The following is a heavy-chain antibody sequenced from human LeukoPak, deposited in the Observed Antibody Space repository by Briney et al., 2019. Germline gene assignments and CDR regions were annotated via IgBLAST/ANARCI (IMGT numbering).Heavy chain of an antibody. D-gene: IGHD3-9*01. CDR3: ARDNFPLVRYFDWLSGWYFDL. CDR2: IYYSGST. J-gene: IGHJ2*01. Sequence: SETLSLTCTVSGGSISSYYWSWIRQPPGKGLEWIGYIYYSGSTNYNPSLTSRVTISVDTSKNQFSLKLSSVTAADTAVYYCARDNFPLVRYFDWLSGWYFDLWGRGTLVTVSS. V-gene: IGHV4-59*01. CDR1: GGSISSYY.